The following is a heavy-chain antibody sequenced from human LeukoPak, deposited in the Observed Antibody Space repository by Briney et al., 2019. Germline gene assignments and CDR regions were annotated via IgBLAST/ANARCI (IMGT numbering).Heavy chain of an antibody. CDR2: TYYRSKWYS. D-gene: IGHD3-10*01. CDR3: AREVRGIIITGFDY. CDR1: GDSVSSNSAA. J-gene: IGHJ4*02. Sequence: SQTLSLTCAISGDSVSSNSAAWDWIRQSPSRGLEWLGRTYYRSKWYSDYALFVKSRITINPGTSKNQFSLQLNSVTPEDTAVYYCAREVRGIIITGFDYWGQGTLVTVSS. V-gene: IGHV6-1*01.